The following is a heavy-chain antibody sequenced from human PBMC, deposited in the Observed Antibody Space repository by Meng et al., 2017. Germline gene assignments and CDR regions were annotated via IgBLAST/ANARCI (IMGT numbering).Heavy chain of an antibody. CDR3: ARSHSVTIVAFDY. CDR1: GGSFSGYY. J-gene: IGHJ4*02. D-gene: IGHD4-17*01. V-gene: IGHV4-34*01. Sequence: VQLQQWGAGPLKPSGTLALTCAVYGGSFSGYYWSWIRQPPGKGLEWIGEINHSGSTNYNPSLKSRVTMSLDTSKNQFSLRLSSVTAADTAVYYCARSHSVTIVAFDYWGQGTLVTVSS. CDR2: INHSGST.